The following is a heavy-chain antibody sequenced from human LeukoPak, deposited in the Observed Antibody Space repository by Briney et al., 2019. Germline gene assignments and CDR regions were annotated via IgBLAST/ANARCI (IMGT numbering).Heavy chain of an antibody. J-gene: IGHJ3*02. CDR1: GGTFSSYA. V-gene: IGHV1-18*01. CDR2: ISAYNGNT. D-gene: IGHD2-2*02. Sequence: ASVKVSCKASGGTFSSYAISWVRQAPGQGLEWMGWISAYNGNTNYAQKLQGRVTMTTDTSTSTAYMELRSLRSDDTAVYYCARDYPNLDIVVVPAAIRGDAFDIWGQGTMVTVSS. CDR3: ARDYPNLDIVVVPAAIRGDAFDI.